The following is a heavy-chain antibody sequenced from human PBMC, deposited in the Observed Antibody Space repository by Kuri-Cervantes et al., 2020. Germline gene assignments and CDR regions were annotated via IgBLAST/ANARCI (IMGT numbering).Heavy chain of an antibody. V-gene: IGHV1-2*02. CDR2: INPNSGGT. J-gene: IGHJ6*02. D-gene: IGHD3-9*01. Sequence: ASVKVSCKASGGTFSSYAISWVRQAPGQGLEWMGWINPNSGGTNYAQKFQGRVTMTRDTSISTAYMELSRLRSDDTAVYYCARAESKLRYFDWLENYYGMDVWGQGTTVTVSS. CDR1: GGTFSSYA. CDR3: ARAESKLRYFDWLENYYGMDV.